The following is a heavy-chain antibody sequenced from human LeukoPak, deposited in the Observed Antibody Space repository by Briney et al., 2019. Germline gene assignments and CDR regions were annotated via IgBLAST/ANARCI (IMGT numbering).Heavy chain of an antibody. Sequence: GESLKISCKGSGYSFTSYWIGWVLQMPGKGLEWMVIIYPGDSDTRYSPSFQGQVTISADKSISTAYLQWSSLKASDTAMYYCARPHFDWLLPDDAFDIWGQGTMVTVSS. V-gene: IGHV5-51*01. D-gene: IGHD3-9*01. CDR3: ARPHFDWLLPDDAFDI. CDR2: IYPGDSDT. CDR1: GYSFTSYW. J-gene: IGHJ3*02.